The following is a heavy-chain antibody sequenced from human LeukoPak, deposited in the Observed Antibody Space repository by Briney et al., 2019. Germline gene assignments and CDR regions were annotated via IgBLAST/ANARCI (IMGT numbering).Heavy chain of an antibody. V-gene: IGHV3-21*01. CDR3: ARDPHFSRSVDY. Sequence: GGSLRLSCAASGFTFSSYSMNWVRQAPGKGLEWVSSISSSSSYIYYADSVKGRFTISRDNAKNSLYLQMNSLRAEDTAVYYCARDPHFSRSVDYWGQGTLVTVSS. CDR2: ISSSSSYI. J-gene: IGHJ4*02. D-gene: IGHD2/OR15-2a*01. CDR1: GFTFSSYS.